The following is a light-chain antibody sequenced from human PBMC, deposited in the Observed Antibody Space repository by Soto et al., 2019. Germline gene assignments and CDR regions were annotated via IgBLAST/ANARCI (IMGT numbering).Light chain of an antibody. CDR2: VAS. CDR1: QSVTTSY. CDR3: QQYGSSTPFK. Sequence: EIELTQSPGTLSLSPGERATLSCRASQSVTTSYLAGYQQKPGHAPRLLIYVASSRATGIADRFSGSGSGTDFTVTISRLAPEASVVYSCQQYGSSTPFKFGPGTTVDIK. J-gene: IGKJ3*01. V-gene: IGKV3-20*01.